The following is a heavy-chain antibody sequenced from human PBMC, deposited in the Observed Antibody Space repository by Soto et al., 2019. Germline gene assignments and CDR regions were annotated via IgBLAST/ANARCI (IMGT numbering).Heavy chain of an antibody. CDR1: GYTLTELS. D-gene: IGHD5-12*01. CDR3: ARDHGVGGYSGYDGRFFDY. CDR2: FDPEDGET. Sequence: ASVKVSCKVSGYTLTELSMHWVRQAPGKVLEWMGGFDPEDGETIYAQKFQGRVTMTEDTSTDTAYMELSSLRSEDTAVYYCARDHGVGGYSGYDGRFFDYWGQGTLVTVSS. V-gene: IGHV1-24*01. J-gene: IGHJ4*02.